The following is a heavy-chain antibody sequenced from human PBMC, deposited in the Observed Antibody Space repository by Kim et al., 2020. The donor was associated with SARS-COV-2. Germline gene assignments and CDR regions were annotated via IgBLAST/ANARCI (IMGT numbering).Heavy chain of an antibody. V-gene: IGHV1-3*01. CDR2: INAGNGNT. D-gene: IGHD6-19*01. CDR3: ARSSVPAGPGVGYWFDP. Sequence: ASVKVSCKASGYTFTSYAMHWVRQAPGQRLEWMGWINAGNGNTKYSQKFQGRVTITRDTSASTAYMELSSLRSEDTAVYYCARSSVPAGPGVGYWFDPWGQGTLVTVSS. CDR1: GYTFTSYA. J-gene: IGHJ5*02.